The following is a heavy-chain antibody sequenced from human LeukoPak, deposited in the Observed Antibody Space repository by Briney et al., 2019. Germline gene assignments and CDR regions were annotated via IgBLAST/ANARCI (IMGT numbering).Heavy chain of an antibody. CDR2: ITNRGTYT. V-gene: IGHV3-11*06. D-gene: IGHD3-10*01. CDR1: GFTFSGYA. Sequence: GGSRRLSCAVSGFTFSGYAMSWVRQAPGKGLEWVSYITNRGTYTNYADSVKGRFTISRDNAENSLFLQMNNLGAEDTAVYYCAVALSGSYVYYHTMDVWGQGTTVTVSS. CDR3: AVALSGSYVYYHTMDV. J-gene: IGHJ6*02.